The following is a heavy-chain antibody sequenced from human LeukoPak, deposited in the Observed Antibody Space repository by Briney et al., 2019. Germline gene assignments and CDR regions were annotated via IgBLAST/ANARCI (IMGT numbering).Heavy chain of an antibody. CDR1: DDSLISSFYS. V-gene: IGHV4-39*01. CDR2: IYASGSS. Sequence: PSETLSLTCTVSDDSLISSFYSWGWVRQPPGKGLEWIAAIYASGSSYYNPSLESRVTISVDTSKKQFSLKVKSVTAADTAVYYCARIGGSYLLQHWGQGTLVTVSS. D-gene: IGHD1-26*01. CDR3: ARIGGSYLLQH. J-gene: IGHJ1*01.